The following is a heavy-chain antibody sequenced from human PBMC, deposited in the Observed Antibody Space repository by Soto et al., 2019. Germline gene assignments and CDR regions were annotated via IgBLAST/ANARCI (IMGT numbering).Heavy chain of an antibody. CDR3: ARVSGREKYGMDV. D-gene: IGHD1-26*01. CDR2: ITFSGNTV. V-gene: IGHV3-11*01. CDR1: GFTFSDSY. J-gene: IGHJ6*02. Sequence: QVQLVESGGGLVKPGGSLRLSCAASGFTFSDSYMSWIRQAPGKGLEWISYITFSGNTVYYADSLKGRFTISRDNAKNTLYLQMSRLRAEDTAVYYCARVSGREKYGMDVWGQGTTVTVSS.